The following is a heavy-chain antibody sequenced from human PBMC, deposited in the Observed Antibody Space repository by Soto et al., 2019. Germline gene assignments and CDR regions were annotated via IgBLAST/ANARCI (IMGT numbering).Heavy chain of an antibody. CDR1: VFALRNVA. V-gene: IGHV3-30-3*02. CDR3: ATDAIAVDGIWLMDS. D-gene: IGHD6-19*01. J-gene: IGHJ5*02. CDR2: ITFDGRDK. Sequence: PARCMGVACAASVFALRNVAMQWGRHAAGRGLEWLAVITFDGRDKYYADSVRGRFTISSDTSANSLYLQMDNLRAEDTAIYYCATDAIAVDGIWLMDSWGQGTVVSVSS.